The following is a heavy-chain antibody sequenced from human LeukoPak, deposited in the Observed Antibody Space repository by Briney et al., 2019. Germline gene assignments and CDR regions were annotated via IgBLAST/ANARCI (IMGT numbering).Heavy chain of an antibody. D-gene: IGHD5-24*01. CDR3: VRHISTNTGYFDS. Sequence: PLETLSLTCTVSGGSINSQSYYWGWIRQPPGKGLEWIGSVYYDGTSYSNPSLKSRVAIFVDTSRDQFSLDLSFVTAADTALYYCVRHISTNTGYFDSCGQGTLVSVSS. J-gene: IGHJ4*02. CDR1: GGSINSQSYY. V-gene: IGHV4-39*01. CDR2: VYYDGTS.